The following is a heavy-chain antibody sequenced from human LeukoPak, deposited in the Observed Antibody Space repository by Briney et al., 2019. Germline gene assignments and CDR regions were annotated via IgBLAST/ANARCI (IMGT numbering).Heavy chain of an antibody. Sequence: GESLVISCKGSGYSFTSYWISWVRQMPGKGLEWMGIIYPGDSDTRYSPSFQGQVTISADKSISAAYLQWSSLKASDTAMYYCARRSSIVARSFDYWGQGTLVTGSS. D-gene: IGHD6-6*01. V-gene: IGHV5-51*01. CDR1: GYSFTSYW. J-gene: IGHJ4*01. CDR2: IYPGDSDT. CDR3: ARRSSIVARSFDY.